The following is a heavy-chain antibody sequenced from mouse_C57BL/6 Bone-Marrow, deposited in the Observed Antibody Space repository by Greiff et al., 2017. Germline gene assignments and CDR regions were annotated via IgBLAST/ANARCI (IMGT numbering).Heavy chain of an antibody. V-gene: IGHV1-59*01. J-gene: IGHJ2*01. Sequence: QVQLQQPGAELVRPGTSVKLSCKASGYTFTSYWMHWVKQRPGQGLEWIGVIDPSDSYTNYNQKFKGKATLTVEPSSSPAYMQLSSLTSEDAAVYDYASWSNYVFDYWGQGTTLTVAS. CDR2: IDPSDSYT. CDR3: ASWSNYVFDY. D-gene: IGHD2-5*01. CDR1: GYTFTSYW.